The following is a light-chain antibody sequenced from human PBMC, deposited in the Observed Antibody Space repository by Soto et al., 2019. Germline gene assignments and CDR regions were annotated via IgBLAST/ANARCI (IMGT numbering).Light chain of an antibody. CDR3: QQYSDFLIS. Sequence: DIQMTQSPSTLSASVGDRVTITCRASQSISRSLAWYQQKPGKAPSLLIYDASSLEGGVPSRFSGSGFGTDFTLTITNLQPADFATYYCQQYSDFLISFGPGTTVDFK. V-gene: IGKV1-5*01. J-gene: IGKJ3*01. CDR2: DAS. CDR1: QSISRS.